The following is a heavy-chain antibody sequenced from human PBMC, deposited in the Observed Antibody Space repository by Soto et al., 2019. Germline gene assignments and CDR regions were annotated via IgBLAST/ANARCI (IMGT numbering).Heavy chain of an antibody. D-gene: IGHD3-3*01. Sequence: GGSLRLSCAASGFTFSSYAMHWVRQAPGKGLEWVAVISYDGSNKYYADSVKGRFTISRDNSKNTLYLQMNSLRAEDTAVYYCARTNYDFWKGPADYWGQGTLVTVSS. CDR2: ISYDGSNK. CDR3: ARTNYDFWKGPADY. CDR1: GFTFSSYA. J-gene: IGHJ4*02. V-gene: IGHV3-30-3*01.